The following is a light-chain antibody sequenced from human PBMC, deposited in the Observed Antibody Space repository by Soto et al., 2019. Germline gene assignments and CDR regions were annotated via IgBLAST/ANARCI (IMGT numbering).Light chain of an antibody. CDR1: SSDVGGYNY. J-gene: IGLJ3*02. Sequence: QSVLTQPRSVSGSPGQSVTISCTGTSSDVGGYNYVSWYQQHPGKAPKLMIYDVNKRPSGVPDRFSGSKSGNTASLTISGLQDEDEADYYCCSYAGTYIWVFGGGTKLTVL. CDR3: CSYAGTYIWV. V-gene: IGLV2-11*01. CDR2: DVN.